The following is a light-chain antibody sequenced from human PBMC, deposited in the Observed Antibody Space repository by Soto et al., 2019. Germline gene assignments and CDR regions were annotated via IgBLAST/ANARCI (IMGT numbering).Light chain of an antibody. CDR1: RGISSY. J-gene: IGKJ5*01. CDR3: QQLNSYLIT. V-gene: IGKV1-9*01. CDR2: AAS. Sequence: DIQLTQSPSFLSASVGDRVTITCRASRGISSYLAWYQQKPGKAPKLLIYAASTLQTGVPSRFGGSGSGTEFTLTISSLQPEDFATYYCQQLNSYLITFGQGTRLEIK.